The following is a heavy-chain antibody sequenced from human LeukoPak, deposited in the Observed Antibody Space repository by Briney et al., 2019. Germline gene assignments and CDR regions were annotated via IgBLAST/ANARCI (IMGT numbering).Heavy chain of an antibody. CDR1: GFTFDDYA. CDR3: AKSIYSYGYYFDY. J-gene: IGHJ4*02. V-gene: IGHV3-9*01. D-gene: IGHD5-18*01. Sequence: GGSLRLSCAASGFTFDDYAMHWVRQAPGKGLEWVSGISWNSGSIGYADSVRGRFTISRDNAKNSLYLQMNSLRAEDTALYYCAKSIYSYGYYFDYWGQGTLVTVSS. CDR2: ISWNSGSI.